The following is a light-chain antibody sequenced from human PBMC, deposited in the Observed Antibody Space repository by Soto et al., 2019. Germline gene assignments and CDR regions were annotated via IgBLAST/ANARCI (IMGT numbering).Light chain of an antibody. Sequence: QSALTQPPSASGSPGQSVTISCTGTSSDVGQYNYISWYQQHPGKAPKLLTYEVNRRPSGVPDRFSGSKSGNTASLTVSGLQAEDEADYYCSSYAGGTYVFGGETKVTVL. CDR2: EVN. J-gene: IGLJ1*01. V-gene: IGLV2-8*01. CDR1: SSDVGQYNY. CDR3: SSYAGGTYV.